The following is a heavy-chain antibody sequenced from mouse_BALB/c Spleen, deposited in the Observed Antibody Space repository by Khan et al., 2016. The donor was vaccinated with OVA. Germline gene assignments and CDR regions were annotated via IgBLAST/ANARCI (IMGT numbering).Heavy chain of an antibody. CDR1: GFSLTDYG. CDR3: AKGVWAYYYAIDY. Sequence: QVQLKQSGPGLVAPSQSLSITCTVSGFSLTDYGVSWIRQPPGKGLEWLGVIWGGGSTYYNSALNSRLSISKDNSKSQVFLKMNSLQTDDTAMYYCAKGVWAYYYAIDYWGQGTSVTVPS. CDR2: IWGGGST. V-gene: IGHV2-6-5*01. D-gene: IGHD2-10*02. J-gene: IGHJ4*01.